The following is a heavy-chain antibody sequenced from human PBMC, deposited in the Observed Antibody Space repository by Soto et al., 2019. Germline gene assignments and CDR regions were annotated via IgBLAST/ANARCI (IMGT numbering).Heavy chain of an antibody. CDR2: IHHRGST. Sequence: QVQLQESGPGLVKPSETLSLTCAVSGDSISSRTWWSWVRRPPGKGLDSIGEIHHRGSTNYNPSLKSRVTLSVDQSNYQSSLNPTPVPAADTAIYYCVRRNLDVTYVGGFDPWGQGTVVSVSS. D-gene: IGHD3-16*01. CDR1: GDSISSRTW. J-gene: IGHJ5*02. CDR3: VRRNLDVTYVGGFDP. V-gene: IGHV4-4*02.